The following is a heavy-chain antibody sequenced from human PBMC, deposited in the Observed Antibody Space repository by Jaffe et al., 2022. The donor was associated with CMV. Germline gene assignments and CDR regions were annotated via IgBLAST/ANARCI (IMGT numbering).Heavy chain of an antibody. Sequence: QVQLVESGGGVVQPGRSLRLSCAASGFTFSSYGMHWVRQAPGKGLEWVAVIWYDGSNKYYADSVKGRFTISRDNSKNTLYLQMNSLRAEDTAVYYCARESYGSGSYKYYYMDVWGKGTTVTVSS. J-gene: IGHJ6*03. V-gene: IGHV3-33*08. CDR2: IWYDGSNK. CDR1: GFTFSSYG. CDR3: ARESYGSGSYKYYYMDV. D-gene: IGHD3-10*01.